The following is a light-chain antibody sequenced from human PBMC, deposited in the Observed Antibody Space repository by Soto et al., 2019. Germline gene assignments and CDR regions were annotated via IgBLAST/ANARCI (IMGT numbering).Light chain of an antibody. Sequence: VITRSQDPLRVAAGKSVALALRASQTVSRNLAWYQQRPGQATRLLIYDISSRAAGVPARFSGRGSETELALPIRRLRSEDFAVYFCQRSNNWPSFGQGTRLEIK. J-gene: IGKJ5*01. CDR3: QRSNNWPS. V-gene: IGKV3-15*01. CDR2: DIS. CDR1: QTVSRN.